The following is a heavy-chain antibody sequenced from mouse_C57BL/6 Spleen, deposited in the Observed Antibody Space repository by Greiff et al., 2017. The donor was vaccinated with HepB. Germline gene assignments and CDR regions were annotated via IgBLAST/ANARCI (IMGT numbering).Heavy chain of an antibody. CDR3: ARDGTGTDY. CDR1: GFTFSSYA. Sequence: EVQLVESGGGLVKPGGSLKLSCAASGFTFSSYAMSWVRQTPEKRLEWVATISDGGSYTYYPDNVKGRFTISRDNAKNNLYLQRSHLKAEDTAMYYCARDGTGTDYWGQGTTLTVSS. J-gene: IGHJ2*01. D-gene: IGHD4-1*01. V-gene: IGHV5-4*01. CDR2: ISDGGSYT.